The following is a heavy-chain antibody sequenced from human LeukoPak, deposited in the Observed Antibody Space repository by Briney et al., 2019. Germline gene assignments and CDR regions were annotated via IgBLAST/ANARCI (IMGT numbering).Heavy chain of an antibody. CDR1: GFTVSSNY. CDR2: IYSGGST. Sequence: GSLRLSCAASGFTVSSNYMIWVRQAPGKGLEWVSVIYSGGSTYYSDSVKGRFTISRDNSKNTLYLQMNSLRAEDTPVYYCARDRYGDYDYYYAMDVWGPGTTGTVSS. CDR3: ARDRYGDYDYYYAMDV. D-gene: IGHD7-27*01. V-gene: IGHV3-66*01. J-gene: IGHJ6*01.